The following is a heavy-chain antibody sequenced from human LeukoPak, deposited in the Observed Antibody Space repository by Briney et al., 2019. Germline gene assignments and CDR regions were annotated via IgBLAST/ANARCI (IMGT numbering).Heavy chain of an antibody. V-gene: IGHV3-48*01. CDR2: ISSSSSTI. CDR1: GFTFSSYS. CDR3: ARGIPQRD. Sequence: PRGSLRLSCAASGFTFSSYSMNWVRQAPGKGLEWVSYISSSSSTIYYADSVKGRFTISRDNAKNSLYLQMNSLRAEDTAIYYCARGIPQRDWGQGTLVTVSS. J-gene: IGHJ4*02.